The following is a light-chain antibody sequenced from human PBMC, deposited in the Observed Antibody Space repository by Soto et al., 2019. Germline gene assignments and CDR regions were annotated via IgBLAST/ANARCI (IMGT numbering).Light chain of an antibody. CDR3: QQSYSIPYT. CDR2: VAS. V-gene: IGKV1-39*01. Sequence: DIQMTQSPSSLSASVGDRVTITCRASQSISSYLNWYQLKPGKATKLLIYVASSLQSGVPSRFSGSGSGTDFTLTISSLQPEDFATYYCQQSYSIPYTFGQGTKMEIK. J-gene: IGKJ2*01. CDR1: QSISSY.